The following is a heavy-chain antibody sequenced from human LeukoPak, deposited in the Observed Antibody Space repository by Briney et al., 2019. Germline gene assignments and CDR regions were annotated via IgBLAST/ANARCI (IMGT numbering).Heavy chain of an antibody. V-gene: IGHV3-11*01. CDR1: GFTFSDYY. J-gene: IGHJ4*02. CDR2: ISSSGSAL. CDR3: ARESVKYSTSWGY. Sequence: GGSLRLSCAASGFTFSDYYMTWIRQAPGKGLEWVSYISSSGSALNYADSVRGRFTISRDNAKTSLYLQMNSLRVEDTAVYYCARESVKYSTSWGYWGQGTLVTVSS. D-gene: IGHD6-6*01.